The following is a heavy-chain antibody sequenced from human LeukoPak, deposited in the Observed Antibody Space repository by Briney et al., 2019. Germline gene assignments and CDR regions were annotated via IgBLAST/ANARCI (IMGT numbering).Heavy chain of an antibody. Sequence: SETLSLTCTVSGGSISSYYWSWIRQPPGKGLEWIGYIYYSGSTNYNPSLKSRVTISVDTSKNQFSLKLSSVSAADTAVYYCARAGYCSGGSCSDAFDIWGQGTMVTVSP. CDR1: GGSISSYY. D-gene: IGHD2-15*01. CDR3: ARAGYCSGGSCSDAFDI. V-gene: IGHV4-59*01. CDR2: IYYSGST. J-gene: IGHJ3*02.